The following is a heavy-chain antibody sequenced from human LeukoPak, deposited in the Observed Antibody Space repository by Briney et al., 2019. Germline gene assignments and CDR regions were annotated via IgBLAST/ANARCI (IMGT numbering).Heavy chain of an antibody. CDR2: IKQDGSEK. Sequence: GGSLRLSCAASGFTFSNYWMSWVRQAPGKGLEWVAKIKQDGSEKYYVDSVKGRFTISRDNAKNSLFLQMNNLRAEDTAVYYCARGGYYDSSGRNFDYWGQGTLVTVSS. CDR1: GFTFSNYW. V-gene: IGHV3-7*05. D-gene: IGHD3-22*01. CDR3: ARGGYYDSSGRNFDY. J-gene: IGHJ4*02.